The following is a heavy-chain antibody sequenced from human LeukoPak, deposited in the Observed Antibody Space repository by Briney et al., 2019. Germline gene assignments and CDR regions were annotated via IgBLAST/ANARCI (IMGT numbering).Heavy chain of an antibody. Sequence: GGSLRLSCAASGFTFSSYGMHWVRQAPGKGLEWVAFIRYDGSNKYYADSVKGRFTISRDNSKNTLYLQMNSLRAEDTAVYYCASGDIVVVPAVFDYWGQGTLVTVSS. V-gene: IGHV3-30*02. D-gene: IGHD2-2*01. CDR3: ASGDIVVVPAVFDY. CDR1: GFTFSSYG. J-gene: IGHJ4*02. CDR2: IRYDGSNK.